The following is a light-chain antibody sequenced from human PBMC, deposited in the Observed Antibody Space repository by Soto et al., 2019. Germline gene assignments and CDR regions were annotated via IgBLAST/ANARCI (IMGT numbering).Light chain of an antibody. CDR3: SSYTSSSPYV. CDR2: DVI. Sequence: QSALTQPASVSGSPGQSITISCTGTSSDVGGYNYVSWYQQHPGKAPKLKIYDVINRPSGVSNRFSGSKSGNTASLTISGLQAEDEADYYCSSYTSSSPYVFGTGTQLTVL. J-gene: IGLJ7*01. V-gene: IGLV2-14*01. CDR1: SSDVGGYNY.